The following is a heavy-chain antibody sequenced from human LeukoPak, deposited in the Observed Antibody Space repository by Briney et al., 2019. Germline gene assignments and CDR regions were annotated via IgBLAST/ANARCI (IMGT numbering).Heavy chain of an antibody. D-gene: IGHD5-24*01. CDR2: IYYSGST. J-gene: IGHJ4*02. CDR3: ARQGRDGYNSRFDY. V-gene: IGHV4-39*01. CDR1: GGSISSSSYY. Sequence: PSETLSLTCTVSGGSISSSSYYWGWIRQPPGKGLEWIGSIYYSGSTYYNPSLKSRVTISVDTSKNQFSLKLSSVTAADTAVYYCARQGRDGYNSRFDYLGQGTLVTVSS.